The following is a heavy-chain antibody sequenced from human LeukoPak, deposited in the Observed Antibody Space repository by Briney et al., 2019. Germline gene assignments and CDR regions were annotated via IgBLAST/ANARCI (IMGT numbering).Heavy chain of an antibody. Sequence: ASVKVSCKASGGTFSSYAISWVRQAPGQGLEWMGGIIPIFGTANYAQKFQGRVTITADESTSTAYMELSSLRSEDTAVYYCARAAVAGETSTEFDYWGQGTLVTVSS. V-gene: IGHV1-69*13. CDR3: ARAAVAGETSTEFDY. J-gene: IGHJ4*02. CDR1: GGTFSSYA. CDR2: IIPIFGTA. D-gene: IGHD6-19*01.